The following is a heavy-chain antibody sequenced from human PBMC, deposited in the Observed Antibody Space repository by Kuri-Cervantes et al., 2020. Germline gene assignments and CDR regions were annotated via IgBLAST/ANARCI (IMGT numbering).Heavy chain of an antibody. CDR3: ARDSVVRRHFDY. J-gene: IGHJ4*02. V-gene: IGHV3-7*01. Sequence: ETLSLTCAASGFSFRDYWMTWVRQAPGKGLEWVANIKEDGSETYYVDSVKGRFTISRDNTKNSLSLQMNSLRAEDTAVYYCARDSVVRRHFDYWGRGSLVTVSS. CDR2: IKEDGSET. D-gene: IGHD2-21*01. CDR1: GFSFRDYW.